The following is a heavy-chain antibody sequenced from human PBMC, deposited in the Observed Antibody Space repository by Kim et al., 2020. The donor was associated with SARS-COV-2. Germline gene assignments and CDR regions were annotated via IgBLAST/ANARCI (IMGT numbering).Heavy chain of an antibody. Sequence: GGSLRLSCAASGFTFSDYSMHWVRQAPGKGLVWVSNIHNDGGVTNYADSVKGRFTISRDNAKNTVYLQMNSLRAEDTAVYYCTNLTVVTGRPNYWGQGTLVTVSS. J-gene: IGHJ4*02. CDR2: IHNDGGVT. CDR3: TNLTVVTGRPNY. D-gene: IGHD3-22*01. CDR1: GFTFSDYS. V-gene: IGHV3-74*01.